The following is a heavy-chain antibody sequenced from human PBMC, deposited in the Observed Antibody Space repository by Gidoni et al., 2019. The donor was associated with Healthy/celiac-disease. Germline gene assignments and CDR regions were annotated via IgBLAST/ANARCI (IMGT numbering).Heavy chain of an antibody. CDR3: ARGHSDHWKRREGWGNYYYYGMDV. J-gene: IGHJ6*02. D-gene: IGHD1-1*01. CDR2: INHSGST. CDR1: GGSFSGYY. V-gene: IGHV4-34*01. Sequence: QVQLQQWGAGLLKPSETLSLTCAVYGGSFSGYYWRWIRQPPGKGLEWIGEINHSGSTNYNPSLKSRVTISVDTSKNQFSLKLSSVTAADTAVYYCARGHSDHWKRREGWGNYYYYGMDVWGQGTTVTVSS.